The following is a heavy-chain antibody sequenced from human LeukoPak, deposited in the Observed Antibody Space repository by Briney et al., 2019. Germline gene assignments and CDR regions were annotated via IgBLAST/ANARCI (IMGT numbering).Heavy chain of an antibody. CDR3: AKHDYGDFTPSPFPV. CDR1: GFTFSSYA. V-gene: IGHV3-23*01. CDR2: VTYSGVAT. J-gene: IGHJ4*02. D-gene: IGHD4-17*01. Sequence: GGSRRLSCAASGFTFSSYAMSWVRQAPGKGLEWVCTVTYSGVATYHADSVKGRFTISRDNSKNTLSLQMNSLRAEDTAIYYCAKHDYGDFTPSPFPVWGQGTLVTVSS.